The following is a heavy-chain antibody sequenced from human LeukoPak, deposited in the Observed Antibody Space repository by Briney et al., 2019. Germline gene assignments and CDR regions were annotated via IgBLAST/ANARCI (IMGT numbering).Heavy chain of an antibody. CDR3: AKDIGGDYYDSSGYYDY. Sequence: GRSLRLSCAASGFTFDDYAMHWVRQAPGKGLEWVSGISWNSGSIGYADSVKGRFTISRDNDKNSLYLQMNSLRAEDTALYYCAKDIGGDYYDSSGYYDYWGRGTLVTVSS. D-gene: IGHD3-22*01. CDR2: ISWNSGSI. CDR1: GFTFDDYA. J-gene: IGHJ4*02. V-gene: IGHV3-9*01.